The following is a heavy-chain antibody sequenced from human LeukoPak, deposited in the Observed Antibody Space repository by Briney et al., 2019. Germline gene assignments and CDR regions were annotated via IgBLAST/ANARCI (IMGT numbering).Heavy chain of an antibody. Sequence: GGSLRLSCAASGVTFNKYWMHWVRQAPGKGLVWVSRINSDGSTTDYADSVKGRFTISRANAKNTLYLQMNGLRAEDTAVYYCARGVVLTGYPLDFWGRGTLVTVSS. CDR3: ARGVVLTGYPLDF. CDR2: INSDGSTT. J-gene: IGHJ4*02. CDR1: GVTFNKYW. D-gene: IGHD3-9*01. V-gene: IGHV3-74*01.